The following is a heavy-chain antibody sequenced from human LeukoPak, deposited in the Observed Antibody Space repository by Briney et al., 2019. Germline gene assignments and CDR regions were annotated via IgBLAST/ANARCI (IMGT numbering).Heavy chain of an antibody. Sequence: KPSETLSLTCAVSGYSISSGYYCGWIRQPPGQGLEWIGIIYHSGSTYYNPSLKSRVTISVDTSKNQFSLKLSSVTAADTAVYYCARGRSSWGWFDPWGQGTLVTVSS. D-gene: IGHD6-13*01. CDR1: GYSISSGYY. V-gene: IGHV4-38-2*01. CDR2: IYHSGST. CDR3: ARGRSSWGWFDP. J-gene: IGHJ5*02.